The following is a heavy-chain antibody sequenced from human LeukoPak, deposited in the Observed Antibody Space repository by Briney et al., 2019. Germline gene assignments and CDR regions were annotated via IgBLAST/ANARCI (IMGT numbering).Heavy chain of an antibody. Sequence: GGPLRLSCSASGFTFSSYAMHWVRRAPGKGLEYVSAISSNGGSTYYADSVKGRFTISRDNSKNTLYLQMSSLRAEDTAVYYCVKDLGGYRDNFDYWGQGTLVTVSS. J-gene: IGHJ4*02. CDR3: VKDLGGYRDNFDY. V-gene: IGHV3-64D*06. CDR1: GFTFSSYA. D-gene: IGHD5-12*01. CDR2: ISSNGGST.